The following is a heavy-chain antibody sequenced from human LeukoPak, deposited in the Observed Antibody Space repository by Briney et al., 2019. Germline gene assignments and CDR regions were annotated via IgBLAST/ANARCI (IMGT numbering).Heavy chain of an antibody. D-gene: IGHD2-15*01. CDR2: ISGSGGGT. V-gene: IGHV3-23*01. J-gene: IGHJ4*02. CDR3: AKAKVVVAAAGLYFDS. CDR1: GFTFSSYA. Sequence: GGSLRLSCAASGFTFSSYAMSWVRQAPGEGLEWVSTISGSGGGTYYADSVKGRFTISRDNSKNTLYLQMNSLRAEDTAVFYCAKAKVVVAAAGLYFDSWGQGTLVTVSS.